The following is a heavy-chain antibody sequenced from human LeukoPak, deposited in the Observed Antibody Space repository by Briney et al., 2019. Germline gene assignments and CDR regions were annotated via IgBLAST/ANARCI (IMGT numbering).Heavy chain of an antibody. Sequence: SETLSLTCTVSGGSISSYYWNWIRQPPGKGLEWIGCIYYSGSTNYNPSLKSRVTIAVDTSKNQFSPKLSSVTAADTAVYYCARSQSYYHDISGYVPSPYYWGQGTLVTVSS. V-gene: IGHV4-59*08. CDR2: IYYSGST. J-gene: IGHJ4*02. D-gene: IGHD3-22*01. CDR1: GGSISSYY. CDR3: ARSQSYYHDISGYVPSPYY.